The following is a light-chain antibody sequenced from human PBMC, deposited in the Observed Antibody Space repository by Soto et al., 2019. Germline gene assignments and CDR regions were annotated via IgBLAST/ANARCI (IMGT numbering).Light chain of an antibody. Sequence: QPVLTQPPSVSGAPGQRVTISCTGSSSNIGAGYDVHWYQQLPETAPKLLIYGNSNRPSGVPDRFSGSKSDTSASLAITGLQAEDEADDYCQSYDTSLSGYVFGTGTKVTVL. CDR1: SSNIGAGYD. CDR2: GNS. J-gene: IGLJ1*01. CDR3: QSYDTSLSGYV. V-gene: IGLV1-40*01.